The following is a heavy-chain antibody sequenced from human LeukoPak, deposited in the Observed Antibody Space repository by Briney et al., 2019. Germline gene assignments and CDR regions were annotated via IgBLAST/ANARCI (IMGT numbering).Heavy chain of an antibody. CDR2: INPSGGST. CDR1: VYTFTSYY. V-gene: IGHV1-46*01. D-gene: IGHD2-2*01. J-gene: IGHJ3*02. Sequence: ASVQVSCKASVYTFTSYYMHWVRQAPCQGLEWMGIINPSGGSTSYAQKVQGRVTMTRDTSTSTVYMELSSLRSEDTAVYYCASSGGHLLRAFDIWGQGTMVTVSS. CDR3: ASSGGHLLRAFDI.